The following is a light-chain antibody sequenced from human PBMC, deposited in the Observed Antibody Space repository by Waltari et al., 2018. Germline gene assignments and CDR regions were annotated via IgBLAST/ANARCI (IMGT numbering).Light chain of an antibody. J-gene: IGKJ4*01. CDR3: QQYNTYSLT. CDR1: QSISTW. CDR2: EAS. V-gene: IGKV1-5*03. Sequence: DIQMTQSPSTLSASVGDRVTITCRDSQSISTWLAWYQQKPGKAPKFLIYEASSLQSGVPSRFSGSGSGTEFTLTINNLQPDDFATYYCQQYNTYSLTFGGGTKVEIK.